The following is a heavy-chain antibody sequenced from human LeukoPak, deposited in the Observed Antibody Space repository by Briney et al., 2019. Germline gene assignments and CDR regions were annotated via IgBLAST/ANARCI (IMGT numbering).Heavy chain of an antibody. CDR1: GGSISSDY. D-gene: IGHD2-2*01. CDR3: ASYCSSTSCHGFQH. J-gene: IGHJ1*01. V-gene: IGHV4-59*01. Sequence: PSETLSLTCTVSGGSISSDYGSWIRQPPGKGLEWIGYIYYSGSTNYNPSLKSRVTISVDTSKNQFSLKLSSVTAPDTAVYYCASYCSSTSCHGFQHWGQGTLVTVSS. CDR2: IYYSGST.